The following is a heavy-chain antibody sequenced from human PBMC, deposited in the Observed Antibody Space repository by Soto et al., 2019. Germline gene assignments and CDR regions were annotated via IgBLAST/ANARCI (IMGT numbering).Heavy chain of an antibody. V-gene: IGHV1-69*13. CDR3: ATVLRFLEWLPRDYYYYGMDV. J-gene: IGHJ6*02. CDR2: IIPIFGTA. CDR1: GGTFSSCA. Sequence: VASVKVSCKASGGTFSSCAISWVRQAPGQGLEWMGGIIPIFGTANYAQKFQGRVTITADESTSTAYMELSSLRSEDTAVYYCATVLRFLEWLPRDYYYYGMDVWGQGTTVTVSS. D-gene: IGHD3-3*01.